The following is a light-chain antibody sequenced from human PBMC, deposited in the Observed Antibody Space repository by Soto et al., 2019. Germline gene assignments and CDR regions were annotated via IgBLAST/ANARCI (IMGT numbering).Light chain of an antibody. CDR2: DAS. Sequence: EIVLTQSPATLSLSPGERATLSCRASQSVNNYLAWYQQKPGQAPRLLIYDASNRATGIPARFSGSGSGTDCTITISSIEPEDFAVYYCQHRSGFTFGPGTKVDIK. CDR1: QSVNNY. J-gene: IGKJ3*01. CDR3: QHRSGFT. V-gene: IGKV3-11*01.